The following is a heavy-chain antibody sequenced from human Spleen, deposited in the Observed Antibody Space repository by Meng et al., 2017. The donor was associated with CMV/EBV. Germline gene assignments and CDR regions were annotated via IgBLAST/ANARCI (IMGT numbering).Heavy chain of an antibody. D-gene: IGHD6-13*01. V-gene: IGHV3-20*04. CDR1: GFTFDGYG. J-gene: IGHJ5*02. CDR2: INWNGDST. Sequence: GESLKISCAASGFTFDGYGMSWVRQVPGKGLEWVSSINWNGDSTFYGDSVKGRFTISRDNAKNSLYLQMNSLRAEDTAVYYCAREDSGSWYPWGQGTLVTVSS. CDR3: AREDSGSWYP.